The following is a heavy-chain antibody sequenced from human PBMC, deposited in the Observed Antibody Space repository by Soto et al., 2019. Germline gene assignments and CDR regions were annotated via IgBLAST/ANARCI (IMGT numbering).Heavy chain of an antibody. J-gene: IGHJ6*02. CDR3: ASVRGQYYYGMDV. Sequence: QVQLQESGPGLVKPSGTLSLTCAVSGGSISSSNWWSWVRQPPGKGLEWIGEIYHSGSTNYNPSLKTRVTIYVDKSKNQFSLRLRSVTAADTAVYYCASVRGQYYYGMDVWGQGTTVTVSS. CDR1: GGSISSSNW. D-gene: IGHD3-10*02. CDR2: IYHSGST. V-gene: IGHV4-4*02.